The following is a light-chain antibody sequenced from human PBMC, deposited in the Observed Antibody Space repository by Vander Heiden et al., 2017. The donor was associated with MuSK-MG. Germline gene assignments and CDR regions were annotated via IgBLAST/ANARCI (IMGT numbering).Light chain of an antibody. Sequence: DTQMTQSPSSLSASVGDRATITCRASQSISSYLNWYQQKPGKAPKLLIYAASSLQSGVPSRFSGSGSGTDFTLTISSLQPEDFATYYCQQSYSTLTFGGGTKVEIK. V-gene: IGKV1-39*01. J-gene: IGKJ4*01. CDR2: AAS. CDR3: QQSYSTLT. CDR1: QSISSY.